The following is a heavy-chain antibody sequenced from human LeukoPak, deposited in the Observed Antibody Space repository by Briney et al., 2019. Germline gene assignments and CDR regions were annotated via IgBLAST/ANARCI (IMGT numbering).Heavy chain of an antibody. Sequence: ASVTVSCKASGYTFTSYGISWVRQAPGQGLEWMGWISAYNGNTNYAPKLQGRVTMTTDTSTSTAYMELRSLRSDDTAVYYCARDAPLGELLNYYYYYMDVWGKGTTVTVSS. D-gene: IGHD1-26*01. CDR1: GYTFTSYG. CDR3: ARDAPLGELLNYYYYYMDV. J-gene: IGHJ6*03. CDR2: ISAYNGNT. V-gene: IGHV1-18*01.